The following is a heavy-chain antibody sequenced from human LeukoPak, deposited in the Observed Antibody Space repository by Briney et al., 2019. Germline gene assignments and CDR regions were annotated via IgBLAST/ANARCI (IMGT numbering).Heavy chain of an antibody. Sequence: GGSLRLSCAASGFTFSSYTMNWVRQAPGKGLEWVSSISSGSGYRNYADSLKGRFTISRDNAKNSPYLQMNSLRAEDTAVYYCARYFSQMTTNSDAFDIWGQGTMVTVSS. D-gene: IGHD5-24*01. CDR2: ISSGSGYR. J-gene: IGHJ3*02. CDR3: ARYFSQMTTNSDAFDI. V-gene: IGHV3-21*01. CDR1: GFTFSSYT.